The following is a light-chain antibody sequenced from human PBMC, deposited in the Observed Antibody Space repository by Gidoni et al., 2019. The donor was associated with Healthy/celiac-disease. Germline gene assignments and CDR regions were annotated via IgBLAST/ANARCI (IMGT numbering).Light chain of an antibody. J-gene: IGKJ5*01. V-gene: IGKV6-21*01. Sequence: EIVLTQSPAFQSVTPKEKVTITCRASQSIGSSLHWYQQKPDQSPKLLIKYASQSFSGVPSRFSGSGSGTDFTLTINSLEAEDAATYYFHQSSSLPITFXQXTRLEIK. CDR3: HQSSSLPIT. CDR2: YAS. CDR1: QSIGSS.